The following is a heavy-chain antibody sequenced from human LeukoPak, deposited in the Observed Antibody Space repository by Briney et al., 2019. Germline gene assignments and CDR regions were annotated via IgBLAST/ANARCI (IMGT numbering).Heavy chain of an antibody. CDR3: ATWGTRGDRRFDY. V-gene: IGHV5-51*01. CDR2: IYPGDSDT. D-gene: IGHD3-16*01. CDR1: GYSFSSYW. J-gene: IGHJ4*02. Sequence: GESLKISCKGSGYSFSSYWIGWVRQMPGIGLEWMGIIYPGDSDTRYSPSFQGLVTISADKSISTAYLQWSSLKASDTAMYYCATWGTRGDRRFDYWGQGTLVTVSS.